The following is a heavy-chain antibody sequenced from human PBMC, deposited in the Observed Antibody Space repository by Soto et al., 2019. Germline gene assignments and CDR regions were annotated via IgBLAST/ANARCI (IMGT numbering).Heavy chain of an antibody. Sequence: SETLSLTCTVSGDSIISSDFYWGWVRQPPGRGLEWIGSIFYLGSSYYNPSLKSRVTMSVDTSKNQFSLRLRSVTAADTALYFCARHSLALRKNNWFDPWGQGIMVTVSS. V-gene: IGHV4-39*01. CDR1: GDSIISSDFY. J-gene: IGHJ5*02. D-gene: IGHD3-3*02. CDR2: IFYLGSS. CDR3: ARHSLALRKNNWFDP.